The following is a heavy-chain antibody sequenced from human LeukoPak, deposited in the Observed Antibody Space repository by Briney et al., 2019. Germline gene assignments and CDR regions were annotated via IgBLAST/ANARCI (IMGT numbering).Heavy chain of an antibody. CDR1: GGSISSYY. D-gene: IGHD3-22*01. J-gene: IGHJ3*02. CDR2: FYVSGNS. CDR3: ARDRSGSSAYYSAVDI. Sequence: SETLSLTCTVSGGSISSYYWSWIRQPAGKDLEWSGRFYVSGNSNYNPSLQSRVNMSVDTSKNQFSLKLSSLTAADAAVYYCARDRSGSSAYYSAVDIWGRGTMVTVSS. V-gene: IGHV4-4*07.